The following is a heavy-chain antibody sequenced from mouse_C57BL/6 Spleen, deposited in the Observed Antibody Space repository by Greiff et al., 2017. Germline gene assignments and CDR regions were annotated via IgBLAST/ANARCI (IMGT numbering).Heavy chain of an antibody. D-gene: IGHD2-3*01. Sequence: VQLQQSGPELVKPGASVKMSCKASGYTFTDYNMHWVKQSHGKSLEWIGYINPNNGGTSYNQKFKGKATLTVNKSSSTAYMELRSLTSEDTAVYYCARGGTYDGYYYFDYWGQGTTLTVSS. J-gene: IGHJ2*01. CDR1: GYTFTDYN. CDR2: INPNNGGT. CDR3: ARGGTYDGYYYFDY. V-gene: IGHV1-22*01.